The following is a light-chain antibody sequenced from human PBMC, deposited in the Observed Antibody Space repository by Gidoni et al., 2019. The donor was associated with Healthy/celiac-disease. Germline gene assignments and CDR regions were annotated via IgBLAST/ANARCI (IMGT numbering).Light chain of an antibody. CDR3: QQYNSYSYT. CDR1: QSISSW. V-gene: IGKV1-5*01. Sequence: DIQMTQSPSTLSASEGDRVTTTCRASQSISSWLAWYQQKPGKAPKLLIYDASSLESGVPSRFSGSGSGTEFTLTISSLQPDDFATYYCQQYNSYSYTFGQGTKLEIK. CDR2: DAS. J-gene: IGKJ2*01.